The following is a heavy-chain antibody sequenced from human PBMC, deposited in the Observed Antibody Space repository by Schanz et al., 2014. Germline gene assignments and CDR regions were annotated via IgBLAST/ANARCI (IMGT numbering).Heavy chain of an antibody. CDR1: GFTFSSYS. D-gene: IGHD3-16*01. CDR2: ITNKPNNYNT. CDR3: VRLDVHDY. Sequence: EVQLVESGGGLVQPGGSLRLCCVASGFTFSSYSMNWVRQAPGKGLVWVGRITNKPNNYNTEYAASVKGRFTISRDDSRNSLYLQMSSLKTEDTAVYYCVRLDVHDYWGQGTLVTVSA. V-gene: IGHV3-72*01. J-gene: IGHJ4*02.